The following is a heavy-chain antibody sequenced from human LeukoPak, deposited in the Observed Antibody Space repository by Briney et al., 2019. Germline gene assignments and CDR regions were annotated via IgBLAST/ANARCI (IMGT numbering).Heavy chain of an antibody. D-gene: IGHD3-16*01. CDR1: GFTFSSYS. CDR2: ISSSSSYI. V-gene: IGHV3-21*01. CDR3: AKDPLGGSDREPDY. J-gene: IGHJ4*02. Sequence: GGSLRLSCAASGFTFSSYSMNWVRQAPGRGLEWVSSISSSSSYIYYADSVKGRFTISRDNAKNSLYLQMNSLRAEDTAVYYCAKDPLGGSDREPDYWGQGTLVTVSS.